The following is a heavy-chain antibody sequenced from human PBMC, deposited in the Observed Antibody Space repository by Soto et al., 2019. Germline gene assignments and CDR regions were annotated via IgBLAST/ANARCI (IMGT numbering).Heavy chain of an antibody. D-gene: IGHD1-26*01. CDR2: IKQDGSEK. J-gene: IGHJ4*02. Sequence: GGSLRLSCAASGFTFSSYWMSWVRQAPGKGLEWVANIKQDGSEKYYVDSVKGRFTISRDNAKNSLYLQMNSLRAEDTAVYYCARDLIGSYDHYFDYWGQGTLVTVSS. V-gene: IGHV3-7*03. CDR3: ARDLIGSYDHYFDY. CDR1: GFTFSSYW.